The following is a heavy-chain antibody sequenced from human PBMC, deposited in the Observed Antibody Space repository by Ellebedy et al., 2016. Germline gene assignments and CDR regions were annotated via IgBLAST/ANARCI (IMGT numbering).Heavy chain of an antibody. CDR3: ARANVYYDSSGYYPY. J-gene: IGHJ4*02. CDR1: GFTFDDYG. Sequence: GESLKISXAASGFTFDDYGMSWVRQAPGKGLEWVSGINWNGGSTGYADSVKGRFTISRDNAKNSLYLQMNSLRAEDTALYYCARANVYYDSSGYYPYWGQGTLVTVSS. CDR2: INWNGGST. D-gene: IGHD3-22*01. V-gene: IGHV3-20*04.